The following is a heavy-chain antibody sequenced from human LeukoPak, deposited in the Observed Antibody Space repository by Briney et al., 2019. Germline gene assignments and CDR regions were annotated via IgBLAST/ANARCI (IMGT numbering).Heavy chain of an antibody. Sequence: PGGSLRLSCAASGFTFSDHYMDWVRQAPGKGLEWVGRTRNKANSYTTEYAASVKGRFTISRDDSKNSLYLQMNSLKTEDTAVYYCARVDSWSSGRGIDYWGQGTLVTVPS. J-gene: IGHJ4*02. CDR2: TRNKANSYTT. D-gene: IGHD6-19*01. CDR1: GFTFSDHY. CDR3: ARVDSWSSGRGIDY. V-gene: IGHV3-72*01.